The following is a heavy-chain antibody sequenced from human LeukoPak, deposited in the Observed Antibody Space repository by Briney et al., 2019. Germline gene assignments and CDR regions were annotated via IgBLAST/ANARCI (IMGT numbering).Heavy chain of an antibody. CDR1: GYTFTRYY. Sequence: GASVKVSCKASGYTFTRYYMHWVRQAPGQGLEWMGWINPNRGGTNYAQKFQGRVNMTRDTSISTAYMELSRLRSDDTAVYYCARSWDTVADAFDIWGQGTMVAVSS. J-gene: IGHJ3*02. D-gene: IGHD4-17*01. CDR3: ARSWDTVADAFDI. CDR2: INPNRGGT. V-gene: IGHV1-2*02.